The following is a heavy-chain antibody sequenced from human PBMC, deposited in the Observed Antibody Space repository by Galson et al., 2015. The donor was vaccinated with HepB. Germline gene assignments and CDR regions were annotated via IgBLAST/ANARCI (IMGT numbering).Heavy chain of an antibody. D-gene: IGHD4-17*01. CDR1: GFTFSSYS. V-gene: IGHV3-48*01. CDR2: ISSSSSTI. CDR3: ARGGIHDYGDYGFDY. Sequence: SLRLSCAASGFTFSSYSMNWVRQAPGKGLEWVSYISSSSSTIYYADSVKGRFTISRDNAKNSLYLQMNSLRAEDTAVYYCARGGIHDYGDYGFDYWGQGTLVTVSS. J-gene: IGHJ4*02.